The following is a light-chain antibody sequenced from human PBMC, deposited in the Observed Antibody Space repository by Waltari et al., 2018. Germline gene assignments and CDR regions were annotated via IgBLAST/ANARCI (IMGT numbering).Light chain of an antibody. CDR1: SRDIGRYVI. CDR3: CSYAGNYVWV. Sequence: QSALTQPAAVSGSPGQSVTISCPGASRDIGRYVIVSWYQQHPGNAPKLVISDVSKRPSGVSDRFSGSKSGDTASLTISGLQFEDEADYYCCSYAGNYVWVFGGGTRLTVL. J-gene: IGLJ3*02. CDR2: DVS. V-gene: IGLV2-23*02.